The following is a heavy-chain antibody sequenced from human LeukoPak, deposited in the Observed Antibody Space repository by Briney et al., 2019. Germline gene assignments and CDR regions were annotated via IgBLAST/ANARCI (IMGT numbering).Heavy chain of an antibody. CDR1: GFAFSDDS. CDR2: ISSTSKYI. CDR3: AREYTAMAYDY. J-gene: IGHJ4*02. V-gene: IGHV3-21*01. Sequence: GGSLRLSCVASGFAFSDDSMNWVRQSPGKGLEWVSSISSTSKYIYYADSVKGRFTISRDNAKNSLFLQMNNLRVDDSAVYYCAREYTAMAYDYWGQGNLVTVSS. D-gene: IGHD5-18*01.